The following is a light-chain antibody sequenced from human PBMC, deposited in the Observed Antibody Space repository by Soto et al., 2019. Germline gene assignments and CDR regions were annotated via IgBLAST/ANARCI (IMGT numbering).Light chain of an antibody. CDR2: EVS. J-gene: IGLJ1*01. CDR1: SSDVGGYNY. Sequence: QSVLTQPPSASGTPGQRITISCTGTSSDVGGYNYVSWYQQHPDKAPKLVISEVSDRPSGVSHRFSGSKTGNTASLTISGLLAEDEADYYCSSYAVNRTYVFGSGTKLTVL. V-gene: IGLV2-14*01. CDR3: SSYAVNRTYV.